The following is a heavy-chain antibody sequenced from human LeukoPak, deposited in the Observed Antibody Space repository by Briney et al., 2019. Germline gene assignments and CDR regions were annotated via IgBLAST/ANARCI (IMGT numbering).Heavy chain of an antibody. J-gene: IGHJ4*02. Sequence: SETLSLTCAVSGYSIGSGYYWGWIRQPPGKGLEWIGNVYHSGSTYKNPSLKSRVRISLDTSNNQFSLKLTSVTAADTAIYYCARLSGAPVRHPIYHFDYWGQGTLVTVSS. CDR2: VYHSGST. CDR1: GYSIGSGYY. D-gene: IGHD1-26*01. CDR3: ARLSGAPVRHPIYHFDY. V-gene: IGHV4-38-2*01.